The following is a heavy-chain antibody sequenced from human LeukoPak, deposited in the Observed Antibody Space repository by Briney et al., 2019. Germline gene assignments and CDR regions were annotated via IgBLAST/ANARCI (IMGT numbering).Heavy chain of an antibody. V-gene: IGHV6-1*01. CDR1: GGSVSSNGAS. CDR2: TYYRSQQWHS. D-gene: IGHD3-3*01. Sequence: SQTLSLTCAISGGSVSSNGASWNWIRQSPSRGLEWLGRTYYRSQQWHSDYAPSVKGRITLNPDTSKNQFSLQLNSVTPDDTAVYYCGRETDFGVVTNWGQGTLVTVSS. J-gene: IGHJ4*02. CDR3: GRETDFGVVTN.